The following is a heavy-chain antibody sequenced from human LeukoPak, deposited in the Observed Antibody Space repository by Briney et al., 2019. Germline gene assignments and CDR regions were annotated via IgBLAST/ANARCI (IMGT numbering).Heavy chain of an antibody. Sequence: PSETLSLTCTVSGYSISSGYYWGWIRPPPGKGLEWIGSIYHSGSTYYNPSLKSRVTISVDTSKNQFSLKLSSVTAADTAVYYCASDYYDSSGYYYDHWGQGTLVTVSS. V-gene: IGHV4-38-2*02. CDR1: GYSISSGYY. CDR2: IYHSGST. J-gene: IGHJ5*02. CDR3: ASDYYDSSGYYYDH. D-gene: IGHD3-22*01.